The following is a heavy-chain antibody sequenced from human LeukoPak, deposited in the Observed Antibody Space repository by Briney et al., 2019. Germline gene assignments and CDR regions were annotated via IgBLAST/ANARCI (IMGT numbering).Heavy chain of an antibody. Sequence: LTGGSLRLSCAASGFTFSSYGMHWVRQAPGKGLEWVAVIWYDGSNKYYADSVKGRFTISRDNSKNTLCLQMNSLRAEDTAVYYCAGGEYDFWSGYYLRGLYWGQGTLVTVSS. V-gene: IGHV3-33*01. J-gene: IGHJ4*02. CDR3: AGGEYDFWSGYYLRGLY. D-gene: IGHD3-3*01. CDR2: IWYDGSNK. CDR1: GFTFSSYG.